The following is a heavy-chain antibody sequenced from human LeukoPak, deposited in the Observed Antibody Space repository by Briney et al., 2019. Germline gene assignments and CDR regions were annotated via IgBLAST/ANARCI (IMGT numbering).Heavy chain of an antibody. CDR1: GVSIINTHYY. J-gene: IGHJ4*02. V-gene: IGHV4-39*02. CDR2: IYQSGSASS. Sequence: ASETLSLTCSVSGVSIINTHYYWRCLRQPPGKGLQFNGSIYQSGSASSYYNPSLKSRVTISGDTSKNHFFLSLSSVTAADTAVYYCASTLRFLPYRRFDYWGQGTLVTVPS. CDR3: ASTLRFLPYRRFDY. D-gene: IGHD3-3*01.